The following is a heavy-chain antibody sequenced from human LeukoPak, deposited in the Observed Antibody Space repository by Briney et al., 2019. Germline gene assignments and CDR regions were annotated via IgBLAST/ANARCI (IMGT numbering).Heavy chain of an antibody. D-gene: IGHD3-9*01. CDR1: GGSISSYY. Sequence: SETLSLTCTVSGGSISSYYWSWIRQPPGKGLEWIGYIYYSGSTNYNPSLKSRVTISVDTSKNQFSLKLSSVTAADTAVYYCARGPLGYDILTGYLTANYYYYGMDVWGQGTTVTVSS. V-gene: IGHV4-59*12. CDR2: IYYSGST. CDR3: ARGPLGYDILTGYLTANYYYYGMDV. J-gene: IGHJ6*02.